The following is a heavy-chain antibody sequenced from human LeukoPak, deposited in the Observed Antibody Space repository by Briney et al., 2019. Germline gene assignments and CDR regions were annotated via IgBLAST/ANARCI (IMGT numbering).Heavy chain of an antibody. V-gene: IGHV4-39*01. CDR2: IYFSGST. CDR3: ARVDSKGYSYGFYYYYYMDV. Sequence: SETLSLTCTVSGGSISSSSYYWGWIRQPPGKGLEWIGSIYFSGSTYYNPSLKSRVTISVDTSKNQFSLTLSSVTAADTAVYYCARVDSKGYSYGFYYYYYMDVWGKGTTVTVSS. J-gene: IGHJ6*03. CDR1: GGSISSSSYY. D-gene: IGHD5-18*01.